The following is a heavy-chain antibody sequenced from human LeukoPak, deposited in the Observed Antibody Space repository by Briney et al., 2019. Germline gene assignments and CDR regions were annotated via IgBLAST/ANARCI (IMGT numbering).Heavy chain of an antibody. CDR2: INHSGST. V-gene: IGHV4-34*01. CDR1: GGSFSGYY. D-gene: IGHD3-10*01. Sequence: PSETLSLTCAVYGGSFSGYYWSWIRQPPGKGLEWIGEINHSGSTNYNPSLKSRVTISVDTSKNQFSLKLSSVTAADTAVYYCARVCITMVRGDLYGMDVWGQGTTVTVSS. CDR3: ARVCITMVRGDLYGMDV. J-gene: IGHJ6*02.